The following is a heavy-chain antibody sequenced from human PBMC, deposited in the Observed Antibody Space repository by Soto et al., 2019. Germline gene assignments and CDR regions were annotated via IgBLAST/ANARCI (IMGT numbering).Heavy chain of an antibody. CDR3: TRRSIGSGSGNFDY. V-gene: IGHV3-73*02. J-gene: IGHJ4*02. CDR2: IRSKANRYAT. D-gene: IGHD6-19*01. Sequence: EVQLVESGGGLVQPGGSLKPPCAPSGFTFRGSAFHWARQTPGKGLEWVGRIRSKANRYATAYAASVKGRFTISRDDSKNTAYLQMNSLKTEDTAVYYCTRRSIGSGSGNFDYWGQGTLVTVSS. CDR1: GFTFRGSA.